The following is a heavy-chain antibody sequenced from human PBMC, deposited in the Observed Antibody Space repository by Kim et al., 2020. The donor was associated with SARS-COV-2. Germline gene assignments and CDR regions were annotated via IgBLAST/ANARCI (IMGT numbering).Heavy chain of an antibody. CDR3: AREGGKLITVFGVVILYWYLVL. CDR2: IWDDGSNK. Sequence: GGSLRLSCAASGFTFSSYGMHWVRQAPGKGLEWVSVIWDDGSNKYYADSVKGRFAISRDNSKNTLYLQMNSLRAEDTAVYYCAREGGKLITVFGVVILYWYLVLWGRSTLVTVS. D-gene: IGHD3-3*01. CDR1: GFTFSSYG. V-gene: IGHV3-33*08. J-gene: IGHJ2*01.